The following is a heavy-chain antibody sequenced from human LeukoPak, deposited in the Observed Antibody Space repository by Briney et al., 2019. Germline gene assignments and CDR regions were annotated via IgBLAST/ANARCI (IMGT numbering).Heavy chain of an antibody. CDR3: ARRVGVITFGGAYYFDY. Sequence: SETLSLTCTVSGGSISSNNYYWGWIRQPPGKGLEWVGSIYYSGSTYYNPSLKSRVTISVDTSKNQFSLKLSSVTAADTAVYYCARRVGVITFGGAYYFDYWGQGTLVTVSS. CDR1: GGSISSNNYY. D-gene: IGHD3-16*01. V-gene: IGHV4-39*01. CDR2: IYYSGST. J-gene: IGHJ4*02.